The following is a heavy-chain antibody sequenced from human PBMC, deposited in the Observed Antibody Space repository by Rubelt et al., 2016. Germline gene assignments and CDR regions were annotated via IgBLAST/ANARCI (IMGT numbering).Heavy chain of an antibody. CDR2: ISWNSGSI. CDR3: ARVGKVPYYFDY. CDR1: GFTFDDYA. V-gene: IGHV3-9*01. D-gene: IGHD1-1*01. Sequence: EVQLVESGGGLVQPGRSLRLSCAASGFTFDDYAMHWVRQAPGKGLEWVSGISWNSGSIGYADSVKGRFTISRENAKNSLYLQMNSVRAEDTAVYYCARVGKVPYYFDYWGQGTLVTVSS. J-gene: IGHJ4*02.